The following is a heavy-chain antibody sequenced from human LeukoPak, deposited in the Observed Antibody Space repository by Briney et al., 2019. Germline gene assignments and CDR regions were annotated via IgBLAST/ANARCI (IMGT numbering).Heavy chain of an antibody. CDR2: IRYDGSNK. CDR1: GFTFSSYG. J-gene: IGHJ4*02. V-gene: IGHV3-30*02. CDR3: ARVLRYFDWLNYFDY. Sequence: GGSLRLSCAASGFTFSSYGMHWVRQAPGKGLEWVAFIRYDGSNKYYADSVKGRFTISRDNSKNTLYLQMNSLRAEDTAVYYCARVLRYFDWLNYFDYWGQGTLVTVSS. D-gene: IGHD3-9*01.